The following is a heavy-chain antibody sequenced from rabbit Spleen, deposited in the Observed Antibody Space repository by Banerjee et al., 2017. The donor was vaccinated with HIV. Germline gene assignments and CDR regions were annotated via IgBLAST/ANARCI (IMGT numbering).Heavy chain of an antibody. V-gene: IGHV1S40*01. CDR3: TRDDGSGHYIDGYFKL. CDR2: IYTGNGKN. J-gene: IGHJ4*01. CDR1: GFSFSSGYD. D-gene: IGHD1-1*01. Sequence: ESGGGLVKPGTSLTLICTASGFSFSSGYDMSWVRQAPGKGLEWIGFIYTGNGKNYYASWAKGRFTISKTSSTTVTLQVTSLTAADTATYFCTRDDGSGHYIDGYFKLWGPGTLVTVS.